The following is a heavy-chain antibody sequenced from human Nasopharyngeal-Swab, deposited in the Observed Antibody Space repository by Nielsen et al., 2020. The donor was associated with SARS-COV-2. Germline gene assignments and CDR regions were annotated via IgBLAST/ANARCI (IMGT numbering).Heavy chain of an antibody. J-gene: IGHJ4*02. Sequence: GGSLRLSCAASGFTFSKYWMHWVRQVPGKGLVWVSRVNQVGSRTDYADSVRGRFTISRDNAKNTVYLQMNSLRADDTAVYYCARDVGGRDNYWGQGALVTVSS. V-gene: IGHV3-74*01. CDR2: VNQVGSRT. D-gene: IGHD2-15*01. CDR3: ARDVGGRDNY. CDR1: GFTFSKYW.